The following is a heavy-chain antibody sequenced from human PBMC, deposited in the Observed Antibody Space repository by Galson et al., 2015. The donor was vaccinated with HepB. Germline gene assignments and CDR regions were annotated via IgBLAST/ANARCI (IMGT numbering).Heavy chain of an antibody. J-gene: IGHJ6*02. Sequence: SLRLSCAASGFTFSSYAMSWVRQAPGKGLEWVSAISGSGGSTYYADSVKGRFTISRDNSKNTLYLQMNSLRAEDTAVYYCTKWLVRRGPYYYYYGMDVWGQGTTVTVSS. CDR1: GFTFSSYA. CDR2: ISGSGGST. D-gene: IGHD6-19*01. CDR3: TKWLVRRGPYYYYYGMDV. V-gene: IGHV3-23*01.